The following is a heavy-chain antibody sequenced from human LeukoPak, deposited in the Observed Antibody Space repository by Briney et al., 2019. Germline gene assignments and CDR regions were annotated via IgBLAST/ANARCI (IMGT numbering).Heavy chain of an antibody. Sequence: PGRSLRLSCAASGFTLGDYAMHWVRQAPGKGLEGVSGINWKSNNIGYADSVKGRFTISRDNAKNSLYLQMNSLRTEVTALYYCARDRAGYFYAMDVWGQGTSVTVSS. CDR1: GFTLGDYA. CDR2: INWKSNNI. V-gene: IGHV3-9*01. D-gene: IGHD3-10*01. J-gene: IGHJ6*02. CDR3: ARDRAGYFYAMDV.